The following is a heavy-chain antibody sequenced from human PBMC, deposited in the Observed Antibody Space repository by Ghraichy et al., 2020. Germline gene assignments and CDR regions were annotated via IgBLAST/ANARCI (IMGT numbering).Heavy chain of an antibody. J-gene: IGHJ4*02. CDR2: INHIGST. Sequence: SETLSLTCAVYGDSFSGYYWTWIRQPPGKGLEWIGEINHIGSTNYNQSLKSRVTISIDTSKNQFSLKLSSVTAADTAVYYCTRGNVAAAGNPSDSWGQGTLVTVSS. D-gene: IGHD6-13*01. CDR1: GDSFSGYY. CDR3: TRGNVAAAGNPSDS. V-gene: IGHV4-34*01.